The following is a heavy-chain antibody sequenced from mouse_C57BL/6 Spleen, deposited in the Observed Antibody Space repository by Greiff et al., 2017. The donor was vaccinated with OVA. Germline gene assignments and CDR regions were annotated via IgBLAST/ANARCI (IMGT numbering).Heavy chain of an antibody. CDR1: GFNIKDYY. CDR3: SYYYGSSYWYFDV. CDR2: IDPEDGET. V-gene: IGHV14-2*01. Sequence: VQLQQSGAELVKPGASVKLSCTASGFNIKDYYMHWVKQRTEQGLEWIGRIDPEDGETKYAPKFQGKATITADTSSNTAYLQLSSLTSEDTAVYYCSYYYGSSYWYFDVWGTGTTVTVSS. D-gene: IGHD1-1*01. J-gene: IGHJ1*03.